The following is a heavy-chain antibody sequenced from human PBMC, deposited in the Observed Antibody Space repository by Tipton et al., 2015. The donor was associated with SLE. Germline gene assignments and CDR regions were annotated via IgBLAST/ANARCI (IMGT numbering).Heavy chain of an antibody. D-gene: IGHD2-15*01. J-gene: IGHJ4*02. V-gene: IGHV1-69*05. CDR1: GVTFSIYT. Sequence: SGPEVKVSCKASGVTFSIYTMNWVRQAPGQGLEWMGGIIPIFGTPKYAQKFQGRITFTTDETTRTAYMSLNNLRAEDTAIYFCGLLRCCDDYWGQGTLVTVSS. CDR3: GLLRCCDDY. CDR2: IIPIFGTP.